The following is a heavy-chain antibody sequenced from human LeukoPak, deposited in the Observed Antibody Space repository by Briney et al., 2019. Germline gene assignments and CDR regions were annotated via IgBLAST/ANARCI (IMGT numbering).Heavy chain of an antibody. V-gene: IGHV4-39*07. J-gene: IGHJ3*02. CDR3: ARDGDTAMILFAFDM. Sequence: SETLSLTCTVSGGSISSSSYYWGWIRQPPGKGLEWIGSIYYSGSTYYNPSLKSRVTISVDTSKNQFSLKVSSVTAADTAVYYCARDGDTAMILFAFDMWGQGTMVTVSS. CDR2: IYYSGST. D-gene: IGHD5-18*01. CDR1: GGSISSSSYY.